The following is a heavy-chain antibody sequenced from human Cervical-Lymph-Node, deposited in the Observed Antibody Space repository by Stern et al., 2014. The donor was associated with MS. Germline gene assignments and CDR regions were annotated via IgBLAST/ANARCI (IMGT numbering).Heavy chain of an antibody. D-gene: IGHD3-22*01. V-gene: IGHV3-30*18. J-gene: IGHJ4*02. CDR2: ISYDGSNE. Sequence: VQLEESGGGVVQPGGSLRLSCAASGFTFSSYGMHWVRQAPGKGLEWVGVISYDGSNEYYADSVNGRFTLSIDNSKNTLYLQMNSLRAEDTAVYYCAKDMYYYDSSGYGYWGQGTLVTVSS. CDR3: AKDMYYYDSSGYGY. CDR1: GFTFSSYG.